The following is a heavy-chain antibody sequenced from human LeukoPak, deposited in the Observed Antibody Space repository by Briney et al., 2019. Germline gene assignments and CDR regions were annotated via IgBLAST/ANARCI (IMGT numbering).Heavy chain of an antibody. CDR2: IYHSGST. V-gene: IGHV4-30-2*01. CDR1: GGSISSGGYY. J-gene: IGHJ3*02. CDR3: ARLPIVVVPSTSFDI. D-gene: IGHD2-2*01. Sequence: SKTLSLTCTVYGGSISSGGYYWSWIRQPPGKGLEWIGYIYHSGSTYYNPSLKSRVTISVDRSKNQFSLKLSSVTAADTAVYYCARLPIVVVPSTSFDIWGQGTMVTVSS.